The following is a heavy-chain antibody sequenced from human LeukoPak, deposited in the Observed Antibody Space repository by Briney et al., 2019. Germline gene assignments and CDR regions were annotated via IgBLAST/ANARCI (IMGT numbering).Heavy chain of an antibody. D-gene: IGHD7-27*01. CDR1: GYSISSGYY. Sequence: PSETLSLTCAVSGYSISSGYYWGWIRQPPGKGLEWIGSIYHSGSTYYNPSLKSRVTISVDTSKNQFSLKLSSVTAADTAVYYCATYLGGFDYWGQGTLVTVSS. CDR2: IYHSGST. J-gene: IGHJ4*02. CDR3: ATYLGGFDY. V-gene: IGHV4-38-2*01.